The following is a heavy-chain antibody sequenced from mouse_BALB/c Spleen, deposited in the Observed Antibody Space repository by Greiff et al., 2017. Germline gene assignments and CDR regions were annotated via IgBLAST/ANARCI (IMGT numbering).Heavy chain of an antibody. CDR3: FYYYGYLAWFAY. CDR1: GFTFSSYG. V-gene: IGHV5-6-3*01. Sequence: EVKLVESGGGLVQPGGSLKLSCAASGFTFSSYGMSWVRQTPDKRLELVATINSNGGSTYYPDSVKGRFTISRDNAKNTLYLQMSSLKSEDTAMYYCFYYYGYLAWFAYWGQGTLVTVSA. D-gene: IGHD1-2*01. J-gene: IGHJ3*01. CDR2: INSNGGST.